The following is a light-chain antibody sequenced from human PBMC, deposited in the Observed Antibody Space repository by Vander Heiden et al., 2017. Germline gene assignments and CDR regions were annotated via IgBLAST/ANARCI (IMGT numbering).Light chain of an antibody. CDR3: AAWDDSLNVVA. J-gene: IGLJ2*01. CDR1: SSNIGSTT. CDR2: SNN. V-gene: IGLV1-44*01. Sequence: QSVLTQPPSASGTPGQRVTISCSGSSSNIGSTTVNWYQQHPGTAPKLLIYSNNQRPSGVPDRFSGSKSGTSASLAISGLQSEDEADYYCAAWDDSLNVVAFGGGTKLTVL.